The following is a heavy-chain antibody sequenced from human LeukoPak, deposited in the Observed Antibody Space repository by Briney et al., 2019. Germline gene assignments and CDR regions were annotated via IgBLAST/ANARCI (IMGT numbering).Heavy chain of an antibody. V-gene: IGHV1-2*02. D-gene: IGHD6-19*01. CDR2: INPNSGGT. J-gene: IGHJ3*02. Sequence: ASVKVSCKASGYTFTGYYMNWVRQAPGQGLEWMGWINPNSGGTNYAQKFQGRVTMTRDTSISTAYMELIRLRSDDTAVYYCARETSGWNEKLNNGYAFHIWGQGTMVTVSS. CDR1: GYTFTGYY. CDR3: ARETSGWNEKLNNGYAFHI.